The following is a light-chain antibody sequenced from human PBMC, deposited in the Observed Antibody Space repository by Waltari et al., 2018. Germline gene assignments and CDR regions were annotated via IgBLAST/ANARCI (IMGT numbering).Light chain of an antibody. CDR1: QGLSGC. V-gene: IGKV1-12*01. J-gene: IGKJ4*01. CDR3: QQAHSWPLA. CDR2: PAS. Sequence: DIQMTQSPSSVSASVGARVTITCRSSQGLSGCLAWDQQKPGKATKLLTNPASTFQSGVPSRFSGSGSGTEYTLTISRLLPEDFATYFCQQAHSWPLAFGGGTEV.